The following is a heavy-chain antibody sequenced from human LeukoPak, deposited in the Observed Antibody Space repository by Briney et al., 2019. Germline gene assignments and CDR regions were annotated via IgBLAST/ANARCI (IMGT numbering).Heavy chain of an antibody. Sequence: AGGSLRLSCAASGITFSSYGVSWVRQAPGKGLEWVSSISSTGGTTYYADSVKGRFTISRDNSKNTLYLQMNSLRAEDTAIYYCAKNGDRGAYCTGGTCYPYFYYYMDVWGKGTTVTI. V-gene: IGHV3-23*01. CDR2: ISSTGGTT. CDR3: AKNGDRGAYCTGGTCYPYFYYYMDV. CDR1: GITFSSYG. J-gene: IGHJ6*03. D-gene: IGHD2-15*01.